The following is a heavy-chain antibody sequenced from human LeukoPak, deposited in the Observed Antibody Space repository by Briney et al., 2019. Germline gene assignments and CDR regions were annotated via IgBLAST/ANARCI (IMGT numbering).Heavy chain of an antibody. CDR3: AKRYYDFWSGHYWVDY. Sequence: GGSLRLSCAASGFTVSSNYMSWVRQAPGKGLEWVSAISGSGDSTYYADSVKGRFTISRDNSKKTLYLQMNSLGAEDTAAYFCAKRYYDFWSGHYWVDYWGQGTLVTVSS. D-gene: IGHD3-3*01. J-gene: IGHJ4*02. CDR2: ISGSGDST. CDR1: GFTVSSNY. V-gene: IGHV3-23*01.